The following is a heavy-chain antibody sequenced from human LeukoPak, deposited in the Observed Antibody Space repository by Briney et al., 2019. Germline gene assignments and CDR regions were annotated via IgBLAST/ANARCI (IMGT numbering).Heavy chain of an antibody. D-gene: IGHD6-13*01. CDR2: IIPIFGTA. J-gene: IGHJ4*02. Sequence: SVKVSCKVSGGTFSSYAISWVRQAPGQGLEWMGGIIPIFGTANYAQKFQGRVTITADESTSTAYMELSSLRFEDTAVYYCARVLIAAAGYYFDYWGQGTLVTVSS. V-gene: IGHV1-69*13. CDR3: ARVLIAAAGYYFDY. CDR1: GGTFSSYA.